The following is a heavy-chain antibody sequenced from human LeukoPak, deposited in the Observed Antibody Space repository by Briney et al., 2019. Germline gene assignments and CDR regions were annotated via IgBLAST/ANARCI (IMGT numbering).Heavy chain of an antibody. CDR2: ISGSGGST. V-gene: IGHV3-23*01. CDR1: GFTFSSYA. CDR3: AKDQQWLVQGPDDY. D-gene: IGHD6-19*01. J-gene: IGHJ4*02. Sequence: GGSLRLSCAASGFTFSSYAMSWVRQAPGKGLEWVSAISGSGGSTYYADSVKGRFTISRDNSKNTLYLQMNSLRAEDTAVYYCAKDQQWLVQGPDDYWGQGTLVTVSS.